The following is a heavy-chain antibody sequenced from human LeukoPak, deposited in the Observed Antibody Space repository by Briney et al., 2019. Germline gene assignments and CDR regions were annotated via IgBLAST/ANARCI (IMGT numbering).Heavy chain of an antibody. Sequence: GGSLRLSCAGSGFTVSNNYMSWVRQAPGKGLEWVSLIYSGGGTYYGDSVKGRFTMSRDNSKNTLYLQMNSLKVEDTAVYYCARDQPAVGFDYWGRGTLVTVSS. D-gene: IGHD2-2*01. CDR2: IYSGGGT. CDR3: ARDQPAVGFDY. V-gene: IGHV3-53*01. J-gene: IGHJ4*02. CDR1: GFTVSNNY.